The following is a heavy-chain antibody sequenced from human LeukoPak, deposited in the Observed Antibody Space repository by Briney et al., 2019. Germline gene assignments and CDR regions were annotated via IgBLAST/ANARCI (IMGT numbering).Heavy chain of an antibody. V-gene: IGHV3-23*01. J-gene: IGHJ5*02. Sequence: GGSLRLSCAASGFTFSSYAMSWVRQAPGKGLEWVSEISGSGGSTYYADSVKGRFTISRDNSKNTLYLQMNSLRAEDTAVYYCAKEGTGTPRINWFDPWGQGTLVTVSS. D-gene: IGHD1-7*01. CDR2: ISGSGGST. CDR3: AKEGTGTPRINWFDP. CDR1: GFTFSSYA.